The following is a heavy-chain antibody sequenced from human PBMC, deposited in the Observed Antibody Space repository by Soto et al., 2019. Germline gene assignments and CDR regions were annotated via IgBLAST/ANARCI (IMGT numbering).Heavy chain of an antibody. CDR2: IYYSGST. D-gene: IGHD5-12*01. J-gene: IGHJ3*02. CDR3: ARVGDGSPGVAFDI. CDR1: GGSISSYY. V-gene: IGHV4-59*01. Sequence: QVQLQESGPGLVKPSETLSLTCTVSGGSISSYYWSWIRQPPGKGLEWIGYIYYSGSTNYNPSLTRRVTISVDTSKNQFSLKLSSVTAADTAVYYCARVGDGSPGVAFDIWGQGTMVTVSS.